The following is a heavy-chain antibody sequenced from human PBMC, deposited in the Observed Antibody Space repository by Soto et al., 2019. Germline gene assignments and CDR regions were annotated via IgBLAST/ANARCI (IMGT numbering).Heavy chain of an antibody. CDR1: GGSISGRNW. V-gene: IGHV3-21*01. CDR2: ISSRSDI. CDR3: AREYTAWPLAYGLDV. Sequence: RTLSLTCVVSGGSISGRNWWSWVRQAPGKGLEWVSSISSRSDIYYADSVKGRFTISRDNAKNSVSLQMNSLRAEDTAVYYCAREYTAWPLAYGLDVWGQGTTVTVSS. J-gene: IGHJ6*02. D-gene: IGHD2-2*02.